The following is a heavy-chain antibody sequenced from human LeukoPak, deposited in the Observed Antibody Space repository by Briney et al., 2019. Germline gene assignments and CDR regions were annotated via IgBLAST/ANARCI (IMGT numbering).Heavy chain of an antibody. Sequence: PSETLSLTCTVSDYSISRGYYWGWIRQPPGKGLEWIGSIYHSGNSYYNPSLKSRATISVDTSKNHFSLKLRSVTAADTAVYYCARVETYSSGWYDAFFDYWGQGTLVTVSS. CDR1: DYSISRGYY. D-gene: IGHD6-19*01. CDR3: ARVETYSSGWYDAFFDY. CDR2: IYHSGNS. V-gene: IGHV4-38-2*02. J-gene: IGHJ4*02.